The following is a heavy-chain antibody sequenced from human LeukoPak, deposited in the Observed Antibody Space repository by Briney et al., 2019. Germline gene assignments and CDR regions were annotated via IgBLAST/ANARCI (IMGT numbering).Heavy chain of an antibody. D-gene: IGHD1-26*01. J-gene: IGHJ4*02. V-gene: IGHV3-7*01. CDR3: ARENSGTFSIDY. CDR2: IKQDGSEN. Sequence: PGGSLRLSCAASRFTFSNYWMSWIRQAPGKGLEWVANIKQDGSENYYVDSVKGRFTISRDNAKNSLYLQMNSLRAGDTAVYYCARENSGTFSIDYWGQGTLATVSS. CDR1: RFTFSNYW.